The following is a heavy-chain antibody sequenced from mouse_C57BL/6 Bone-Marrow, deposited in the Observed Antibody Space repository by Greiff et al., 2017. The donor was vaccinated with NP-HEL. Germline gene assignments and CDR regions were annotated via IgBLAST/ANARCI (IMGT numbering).Heavy chain of an antibody. CDR1: GFSLTSYG. D-gene: IGHD1-1*01. J-gene: IGHJ1*03. V-gene: IGHV2-5*01. Sequence: QVQLQQSGPGLVQPSQSLSITCTVSGFSLTSYGVHWVRQSPGKGLEWLGVIWRGGSTDYNAAFMSRLSITKDNSKSQVFFKMNSLQADDTAIYYCARILYGSSLYWYFDVWGTGTTVTVSS. CDR3: ARILYGSSLYWYFDV. CDR2: IWRGGST.